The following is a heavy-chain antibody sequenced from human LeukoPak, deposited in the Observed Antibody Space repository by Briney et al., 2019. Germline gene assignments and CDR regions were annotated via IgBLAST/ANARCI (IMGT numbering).Heavy chain of an antibody. CDR3: ARDAATMVRGVIISYYYYKDV. CDR1: GYNFNTYY. CDR2: IHPGGGST. V-gene: IGHV1-46*02. J-gene: IGHJ6*03. D-gene: IGHD3-10*01. Sequence: GASVKVSCKASGYNFNTYYMHWVRQAPGQGLEWMGIIHPGGGSTSYAQKFQGRVTMTRDMSTSTVYMELSSLRSEDTAVYYCARDAATMVRGVIISYYYYKDVWGKGTTVTVSS.